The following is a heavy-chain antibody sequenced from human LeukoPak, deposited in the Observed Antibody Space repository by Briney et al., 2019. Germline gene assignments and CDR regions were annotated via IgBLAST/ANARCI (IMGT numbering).Heavy chain of an antibody. CDR2: IYSGDIT. CDR1: GFTVNNNY. V-gene: IGHV3-66*02. Sequence: GGSLRLSCAASGFTVNNNYMSWVRQAPGKGLEWVSVIYSGDITYYADSVKGRFTISRDNSKNTLYLQMNSLRAEDTAVYYCARVLLQWELLYDLDYWGQGTLVTVSS. D-gene: IGHD1-26*01. J-gene: IGHJ4*02. CDR3: ARVLLQWELLYDLDY.